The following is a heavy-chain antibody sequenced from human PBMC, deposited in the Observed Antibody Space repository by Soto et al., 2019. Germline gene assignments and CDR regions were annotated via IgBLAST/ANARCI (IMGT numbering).Heavy chain of an antibody. CDR3: AKGELAAADDDGMDV. Sequence: EVQLLESGGGLVQPGGSLRLSCAASGFTFSSYAMSWVRQAPGKGLEWVSAISGSGGSTYYADSVKGRFTISGDKTKNTRYLQMNSRRADDTAVYFCAKGELAAADDDGMDVWGEGTTGTVSS. CDR1: GFTFSSYA. V-gene: IGHV3-23*01. J-gene: IGHJ6*04. D-gene: IGHD6-13*01. CDR2: ISGSGGST.